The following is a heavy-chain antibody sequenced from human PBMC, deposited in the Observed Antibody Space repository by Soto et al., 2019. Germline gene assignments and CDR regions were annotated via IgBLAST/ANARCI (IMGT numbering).Heavy chain of an antibody. V-gene: IGHV4-59*11. CDR1: GGSISSHY. J-gene: IGHJ4*02. CDR3: ARVGATVTSQALGFDH. Sequence: NPSETLPLTCTVSGGSISSHYWSWVRQPPGKGLEWIGYLYYTGSTNYNASLKSQVTMSLDTSKNQFSLMLTSVTAADTAVYYCARVGATVTSQALGFDHWGQGILVSVSS. D-gene: IGHD4-17*01. CDR2: LYYTGST.